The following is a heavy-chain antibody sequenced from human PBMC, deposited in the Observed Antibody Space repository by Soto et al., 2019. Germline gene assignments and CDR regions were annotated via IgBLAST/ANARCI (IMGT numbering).Heavy chain of an antibody. D-gene: IGHD3-22*01. CDR3: ASSPYYYDSSGYLSY. J-gene: IGHJ4*02. CDR2: IIPILGIA. Sequence: SVKVSCKASGYTFTSYAMHWVRQAPGQGLEWMGRIIPILGIANYAQKFQGRVTITADKSTSTAYMELSSLRSEDTAVYYCASSPYYYDSSGYLSYWGQGTLVTVSS. V-gene: IGHV1-69*04. CDR1: GYTFTSYA.